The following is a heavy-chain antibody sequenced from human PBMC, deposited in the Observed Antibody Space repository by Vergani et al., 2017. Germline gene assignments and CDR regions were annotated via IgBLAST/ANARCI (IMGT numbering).Heavy chain of an antibody. CDR1: GYTFTSYD. CDR2: MNPNSGNT. CDR3: ARAPSIAARGYYYYYMDV. V-gene: IGHV1-8*01. J-gene: IGHJ6*03. Sequence: QVQLVQSGAEVKKPGASVTVSCKASGYTFTSYDTNWVRQATGQGLEWMGWMNPNSGNTGYAQKFQGRVTMTRNTSISTAYMELSSLRSEDTAVYYCARAPSIAARGYYYYYMDVWGKGTTVTVSS. D-gene: IGHD6-6*01.